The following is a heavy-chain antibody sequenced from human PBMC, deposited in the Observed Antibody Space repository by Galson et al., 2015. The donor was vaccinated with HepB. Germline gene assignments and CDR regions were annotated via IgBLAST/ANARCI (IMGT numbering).Heavy chain of an antibody. Sequence: SVKVSCKASGYTFTSYDINWVRQATGQGLEWMGWMNPNSGNTGYAQKFQGRVTMTRNTSISTAYMELSSLRSEDTAVYYCARAVTTYYYYYMDVWGKGTTVTVSS. V-gene: IGHV1-8*01. CDR2: MNPNSGNT. D-gene: IGHD1-14*01. J-gene: IGHJ6*03. CDR3: ARAVTTYYYYYMDV. CDR1: GYTFTSYD.